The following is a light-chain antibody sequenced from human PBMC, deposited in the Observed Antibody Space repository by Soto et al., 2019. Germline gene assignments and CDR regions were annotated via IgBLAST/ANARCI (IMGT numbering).Light chain of an antibody. Sequence: EIGLTQSPATLSLSPGERATLSCRASQSVTYHSGWYQQKTGQAPRLLIYDASKRATGIPARFSGIRSGTEFTLPINRLQPEDSEVYYCQQHNQWPITFGQGTRLEIK. V-gene: IGKV3-11*01. CDR2: DAS. CDR1: QSVTYH. J-gene: IGKJ5*01. CDR3: QQHNQWPIT.